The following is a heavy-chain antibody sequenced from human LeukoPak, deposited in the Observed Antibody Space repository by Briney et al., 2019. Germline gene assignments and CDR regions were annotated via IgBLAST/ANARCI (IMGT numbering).Heavy chain of an antibody. CDR3: ARAKTYYYDSSGLLPDY. J-gene: IGHJ4*02. Sequence: ASVKVSCKASGGTFSSYAISWVRQAPGQGLEWMGRIIPISGTANYAQKFQGRVTITTDESTSTAYMELSSLRSEDTAVYHCARAKTYYYDSSGLLPDYWGQGTLVTVSS. CDR2: IIPISGTA. V-gene: IGHV1-69*05. D-gene: IGHD3-22*01. CDR1: GGTFSSYA.